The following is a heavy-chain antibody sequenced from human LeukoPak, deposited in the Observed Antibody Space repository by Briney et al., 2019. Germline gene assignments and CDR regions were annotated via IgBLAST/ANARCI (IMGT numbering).Heavy chain of an antibody. V-gene: IGHV3-53*01. CDR1: GFTFSDYY. CDR2: IQSGGNI. D-gene: IGHD1-1*01. J-gene: IGHJ6*02. Sequence: PGGSLRLSCAASGFTFSDYYMSWVRQAPGKGLEWVSIIQSGGNIYYADSVKGRITVSRDNSKNTVYLQMNSLRAEDTAVYYCARDRGYAMDVWGQGTTVTVSS. CDR3: ARDRGYAMDV.